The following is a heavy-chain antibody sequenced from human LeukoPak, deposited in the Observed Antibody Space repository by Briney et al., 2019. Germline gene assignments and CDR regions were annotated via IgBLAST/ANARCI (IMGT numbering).Heavy chain of an antibody. CDR2: ISSSGSTI. V-gene: IGHV3-11*04. CDR1: GFTFSDYY. Sequence: GGSLRLSCAASGFTFSDYYMSWIRQAPGKGLEWVSYISSSGSTIYYADSVKGRFTISRDNAKNSLYLQMNSLRAEDTAVYYCARDQSGQAGNCYYYYYMDVWGKGTTVTVSS. J-gene: IGHJ6*03. D-gene: IGHD1-14*01. CDR3: ARDQSGQAGNCYYYYYMDV.